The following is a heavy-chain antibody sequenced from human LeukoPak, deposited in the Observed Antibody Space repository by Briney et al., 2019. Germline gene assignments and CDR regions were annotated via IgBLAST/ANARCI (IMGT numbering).Heavy chain of an antibody. D-gene: IGHD3-10*01. CDR1: GFTFSSYA. V-gene: IGHV3-21*01. J-gene: IGHJ4*02. CDR3: ARGRSRGFDY. CDR2: ISSSSSYI. Sequence: GGSLRLSCAASGFTFSSYAMSWVRQAPGKGLEWVSSISSSSSYIYYADSVKGRFTISRDNAKNSLYLQMNSLRAEDTAVYYCARGRSRGFDYWGQGTLVTVSS.